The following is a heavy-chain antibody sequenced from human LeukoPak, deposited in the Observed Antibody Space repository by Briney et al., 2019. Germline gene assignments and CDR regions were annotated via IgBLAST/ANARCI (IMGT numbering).Heavy chain of an antibody. J-gene: IGHJ5*02. CDR3: ARGGYSGYDFWFDP. D-gene: IGHD5-12*01. Sequence: KPSETLSLTCAVYGGSFSGYYWSWIRQPSGKGLEWIGEINHSGSTNYNPSLKSGVTISVDTSKNQFSLKLSSVTAADTAVYYCARGGYSGYDFWFDPWGQGTLVTVSS. V-gene: IGHV4-34*01. CDR2: INHSGST. CDR1: GGSFSGYY.